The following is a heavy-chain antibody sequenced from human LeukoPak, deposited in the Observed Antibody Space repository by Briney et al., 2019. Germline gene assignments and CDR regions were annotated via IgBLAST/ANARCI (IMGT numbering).Heavy chain of an antibody. CDR2: ISSSGATT. V-gene: IGHV3-48*03. CDR1: GFTFNTFD. D-gene: IGHD5-18*01. Sequence: GGSLRLSCASSGFTFNTFDMNWVRQAPGKGLEWVSFISSSGATTSYADSVKGRFTVSRDNAKNSLYLQMNSLRTEDTALYYCARARGYSYGILDQWGQGTLVTVSS. J-gene: IGHJ4*02. CDR3: ARARGYSYGILDQ.